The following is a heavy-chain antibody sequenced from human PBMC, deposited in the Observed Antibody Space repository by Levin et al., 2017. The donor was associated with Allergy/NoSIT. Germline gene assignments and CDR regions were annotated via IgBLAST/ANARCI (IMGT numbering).Heavy chain of an antibody. V-gene: IGHV6-1*01. CDR2: TYYRSKWYN. CDR1: GDSVSSNSAA. CDR3: ALGYSSGWYAGYYFDY. D-gene: IGHD6-19*01. J-gene: IGHJ4*02. Sequence: SQTLSLTCAISGDSVSSNSAAWNWIRQSPSRGLEWLGRTYYRSKWYNDYAVSVKSRITINPDTSKNQFSLQLNSVTPEDTAVYYCALGYSSGWYAGYYFDYWGQGTLVTVSS.